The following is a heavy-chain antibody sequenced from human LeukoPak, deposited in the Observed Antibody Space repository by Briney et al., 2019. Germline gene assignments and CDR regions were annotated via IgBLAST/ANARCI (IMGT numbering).Heavy chain of an antibody. Sequence: GESLKISCKASGYSFTSYWIVWVRQTPGKGLEWMGIIYPGDSDTRYSPSFQGQVTISADKSAGTVYLQWTSLKASDTAIYYCARLECSSTTCPFAYWGQGTLVTVSS. CDR1: GYSFTSYW. CDR2: IYPGDSDT. D-gene: IGHD2-2*01. CDR3: ARLECSSTTCPFAY. J-gene: IGHJ4*02. V-gene: IGHV5-51*01.